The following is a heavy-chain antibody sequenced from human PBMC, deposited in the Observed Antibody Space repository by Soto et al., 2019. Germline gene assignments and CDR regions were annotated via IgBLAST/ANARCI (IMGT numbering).Heavy chain of an antibody. J-gene: IGHJ5*02. D-gene: IGHD6-19*01. V-gene: IGHV1-69*01. Sequence: QVQLLQSGAELREPGSSVRISCTPSGGTFVSSAFAWVRQAPGGKLEWMGGIIPILRSTKYAEKCLGRLTIRADDSSRTAYLELSSLTFDDTAVYFCAKKNPPGDSNKAGLDPWGQGTLVTVST. CDR2: IIPILRST. CDR1: GGTFVSSA. CDR3: AKKNPPGDSNKAGLDP.